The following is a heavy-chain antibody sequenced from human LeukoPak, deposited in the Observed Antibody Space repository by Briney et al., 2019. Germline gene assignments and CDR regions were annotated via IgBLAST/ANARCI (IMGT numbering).Heavy chain of an antibody. V-gene: IGHV1-18*01. CDR1: GYTFTSYG. D-gene: IGHD4-17*01. Sequence: ASVKVSCKASGYTFTSYGISWVRQAPGQGLEWMGWISAYNGNTNYAQKLQGRVTMTTDTFTSTAYMELRSLRSDDTAVYYCARDYGVNYYYYYGMDVWGQGTTVTVSS. CDR2: ISAYNGNT. J-gene: IGHJ6*02. CDR3: ARDYGVNYYYYYGMDV.